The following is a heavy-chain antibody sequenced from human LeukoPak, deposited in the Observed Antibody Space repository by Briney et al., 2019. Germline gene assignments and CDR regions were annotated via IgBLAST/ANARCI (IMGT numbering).Heavy chain of an antibody. J-gene: IGHJ4*02. Sequence: QPGGSLRLSCAASGLTFSSYDMSWVRQAPGKGLEWVSAISGSGGTTYYADSVKGRFTISRDNSKNTLYLQMNSLRAEDTAIYYCAKRTTGPIHYFDYWGQGTLVTVSS. D-gene: IGHD1-7*01. V-gene: IGHV3-23*01. CDR1: GLTFSSYD. CDR3: AKRTTGPIHYFDY. CDR2: ISGSGGTT.